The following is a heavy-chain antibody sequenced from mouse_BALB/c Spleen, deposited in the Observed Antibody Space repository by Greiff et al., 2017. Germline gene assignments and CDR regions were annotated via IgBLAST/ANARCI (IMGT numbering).Heavy chain of an antibody. J-gene: IGHJ4*01. CDR3: ARHYYGSTSYARDY. CDR2: ISNGGGST. D-gene: IGHD1-1*01. CDR1: GFTFSSYT. Sequence: EVQGVESGGGLVQPGGSLKLSCAASGFTFSSYTMSWVRQTPEKRLEWVAYISNGGGSTYYPDTVKGRFTISRDNAKNTLYLQMSSLKSEDTAMYYCARHYYGSTSYARDYWGQGTSVTVSS. V-gene: IGHV5-12-2*01.